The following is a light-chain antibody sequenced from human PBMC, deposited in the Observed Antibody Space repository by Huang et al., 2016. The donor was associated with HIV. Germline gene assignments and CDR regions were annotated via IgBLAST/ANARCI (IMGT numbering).Light chain of an antibody. CDR1: QSVGRN. Sequence: EIVMTQSPATLSVSPGERATLSCRAMQSVGRNLAWYQQRRGQSPRLLMCAASTRASGTPARFSGRGSGTEFTLTVSSLQSEDFAVYYCQQHNTWPRTFGQGTRV. V-gene: IGKV3-15*01. CDR3: QQHNTWPRT. J-gene: IGKJ1*01. CDR2: AAS.